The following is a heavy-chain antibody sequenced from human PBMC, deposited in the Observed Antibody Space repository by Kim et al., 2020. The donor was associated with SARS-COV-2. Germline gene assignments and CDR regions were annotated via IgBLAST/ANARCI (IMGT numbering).Heavy chain of an antibody. Sequence: GGSLRLSCAASGFIFSNYGMHWVRQDPGKGLEWVAVISYDGSNKYYADSMKGRFTISRDKSKNTLYLQMNGLRAEDTAVYYCAREGYYYDSSGYYYYFDYWGQGTLVTVSS. V-gene: IGHV3-30*12. CDR2: ISYDGSNK. D-gene: IGHD3-22*01. CDR1: GFIFSNYG. CDR3: AREGYYYDSSGYYYYFDY. J-gene: IGHJ4*02.